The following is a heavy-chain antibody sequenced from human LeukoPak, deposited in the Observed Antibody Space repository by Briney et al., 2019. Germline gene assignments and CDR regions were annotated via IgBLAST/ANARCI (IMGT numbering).Heavy chain of an antibody. J-gene: IGHJ1*01. CDR1: GGSINSGAYY. CDR2: INHSGST. Sequence: SQTLSLTCTVSGGSINSGAYYWSWIRQPPGKGLEWIGEINHSGSTNYNPSLKSRVTILVDTSKNQFSLKLSSVTAADTAVYYCARGHSPVTTKVSYFQHWGQGTLVTVSS. V-gene: IGHV4-34*01. CDR3: ARGHSPVTTKVSYFQH. D-gene: IGHD4-17*01.